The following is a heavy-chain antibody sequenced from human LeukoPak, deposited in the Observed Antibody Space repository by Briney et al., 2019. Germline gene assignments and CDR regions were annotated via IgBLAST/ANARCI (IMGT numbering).Heavy chain of an antibody. Sequence: ASVKVSCKVSGYTLTELSMHWVRQAPGKGLEWMGGFDPEDGETIYAQKFQGRVTMTEGTSTDTAYMELGSLRSEDTAVYYCARVPLDILTGLSWFDPWGQGTLVTVSS. CDR1: GYTLTELS. CDR3: ARVPLDILTGLSWFDP. D-gene: IGHD3-9*01. J-gene: IGHJ5*02. V-gene: IGHV1-24*01. CDR2: FDPEDGET.